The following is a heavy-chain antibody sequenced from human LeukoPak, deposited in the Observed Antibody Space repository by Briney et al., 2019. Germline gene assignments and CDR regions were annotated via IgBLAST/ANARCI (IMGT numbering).Heavy chain of an antibody. CDR2: ISGSGGST. CDR3: VKDLSGAWSFDF. CDR1: GFTFSSYA. V-gene: IGHV3-23*01. J-gene: IGHJ4*02. D-gene: IGHD6-19*01. Sequence: GGSLRLSCAASGFTFSSYAMSWVRQAPGKGLGWVSAISGSGGSTYYADSVKGRFTISRDNSKNTLYLQTDSLRTEDTAVYYCVKDLSGAWSFDFWGQGTLVTVSS.